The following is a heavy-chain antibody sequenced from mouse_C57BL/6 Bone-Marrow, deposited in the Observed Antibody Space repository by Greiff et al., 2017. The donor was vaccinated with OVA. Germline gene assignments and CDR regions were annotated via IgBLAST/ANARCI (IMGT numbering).Heavy chain of an antibody. CDR1: GYTFTSYW. Sequence: QVQLQQPGAELVMPGASVKLSCKASGYTFTSYWMHWVKQRPGQGLEWIGEIDPSDSYTNYNQKFKGKSTLTVDKSSSTAYMQLSSLTSEDSAVYYCATAYYSKEDYFDYWGQGTTLTVSS. CDR3: ATAYYSKEDYFDY. CDR2: IDPSDSYT. D-gene: IGHD2-5*01. J-gene: IGHJ2*01. V-gene: IGHV1-69*01.